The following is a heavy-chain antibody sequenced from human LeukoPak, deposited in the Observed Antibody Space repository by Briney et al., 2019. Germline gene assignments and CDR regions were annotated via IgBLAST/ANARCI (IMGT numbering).Heavy chain of an antibody. CDR3: ASGGGWNYGDYYFDY. Sequence: SETLSLTCTVSGGSISSYYWSWIRQPPGKGLEWIGYIYYSGSTNYNPSLKSRVPISVDTSKNQFSLKLSSVTAADTAVYYCASGGGWNYGDYYFDYWGQGTLVTVSS. D-gene: IGHD1-7*01. CDR2: IYYSGST. J-gene: IGHJ4*02. CDR1: GGSISSYY. V-gene: IGHV4-59*01.